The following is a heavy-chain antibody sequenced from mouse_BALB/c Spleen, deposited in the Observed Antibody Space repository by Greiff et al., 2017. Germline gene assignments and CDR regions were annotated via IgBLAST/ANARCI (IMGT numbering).Heavy chain of an antibody. CDR3: ARRAYGWAMDY. D-gene: IGHD1-2*01. Sequence: DVMLVESGGGLVQPGESLKLSCESNEYEFPSHDMSWVRKTPEKRLELVAAINSDGGSTYYPDTMERRFIISRDNTKKALYLQMSSLRSEDTALYYCARRAYGWAMDYWGQGTSVTVSS. CDR2: INSDGGST. V-gene: IGHV5-2*03. CDR1: EYEFPSHD. J-gene: IGHJ4*01.